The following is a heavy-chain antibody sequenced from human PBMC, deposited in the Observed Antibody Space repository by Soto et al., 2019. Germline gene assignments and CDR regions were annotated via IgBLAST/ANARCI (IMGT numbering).Heavy chain of an antibody. V-gene: IGHV4-59*01. CDR3: ARDDNYGSGPV. D-gene: IGHD3-10*01. CDR2: IYYSGST. CDR1: GGSISSYY. J-gene: IGHJ6*02. Sequence: SETLSLTCTISGGSISSYYWSWIRQAPGKGLEWIGYIYYSGSTNYNPSLKSRVTISVDTSKNQFSLKLSSVTAADTAVYYCARDDNYGSGPVWGQGTTVTVSS.